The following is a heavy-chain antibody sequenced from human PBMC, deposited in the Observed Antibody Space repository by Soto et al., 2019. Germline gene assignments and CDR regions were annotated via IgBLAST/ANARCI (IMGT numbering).Heavy chain of an antibody. CDR2: IYYSGST. V-gene: IGHV4-39*01. J-gene: IGHJ6*02. D-gene: IGHD6-13*01. CDR1: GGSISSSSYY. Sequence: PSETLSLTCTVSGGSISSSSYYWGWIRQPPGKGLEWIGSIYYSGSTYYNPSLKSRVTISVDTSKNQFSLKLSSVTAADTAVYYCSSFAAAGTKNYGMDVWGQGTTVTVSS. CDR3: SSFAAAGTKNYGMDV.